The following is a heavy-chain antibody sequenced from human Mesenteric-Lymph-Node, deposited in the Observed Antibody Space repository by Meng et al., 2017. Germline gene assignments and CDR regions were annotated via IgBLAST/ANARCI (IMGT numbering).Heavy chain of an antibody. V-gene: IGHV4-31*01. CDR3: ARSIHSSSWYYFDY. D-gene: IGHD6-13*01. CDR2: IYYSGST. J-gene: IGHJ4*02. Sequence: SETLSLTCTVSGGSISSGGYYWSWIRQHPGKGLEWIGYIYYSGSTYYNPSLKSLVTISVDTSKNQFSLKLSSVTAADTAVYYCARSIHSSSWYYFDYWGQGTLVTVSS. CDR1: GGSISSGGYY.